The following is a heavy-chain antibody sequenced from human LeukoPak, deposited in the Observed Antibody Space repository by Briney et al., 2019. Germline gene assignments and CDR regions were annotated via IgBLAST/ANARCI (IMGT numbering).Heavy chain of an antibody. D-gene: IGHD3-10*01. J-gene: IGHJ4*02. V-gene: IGHV4-30-4*01. CDR2: IYYSGNT. Sequence: SETLSLTCTVSSGSLSSGDYYWSWIPQTPGKGLEWIGYIYYSGNTHYNPSLKSPVTISVDTSKNQFSLKLSSVTAADTAVYYCARDNGSGSYSSWGQGTLVTVSS. CDR1: SGSLSSGDYY. CDR3: ARDNGSGSYSS.